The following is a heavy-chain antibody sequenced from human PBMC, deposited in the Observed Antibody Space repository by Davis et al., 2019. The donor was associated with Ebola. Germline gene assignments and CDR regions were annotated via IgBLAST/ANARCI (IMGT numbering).Heavy chain of an antibody. CDR3: ARCCSFPWYYYGMDV. CDR1: GGSISSYY. D-gene: IGHD2-15*01. J-gene: IGHJ6*04. V-gene: IGHV4-59*12. Sequence: PSETLSLTCTVSGGSISSYYWSWIRQPPGKGLEWIGYIYYSGSTNYNPSLKSRVTISVDTSKNQFSLKLSSVTAADTAVYYCARCCSFPWYYYGMDVWGKGTTVTVSS. CDR2: IYYSGST.